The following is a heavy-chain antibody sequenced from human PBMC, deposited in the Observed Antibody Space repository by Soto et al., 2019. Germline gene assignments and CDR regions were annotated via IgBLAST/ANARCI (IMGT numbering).Heavy chain of an antibody. V-gene: IGHV3-11*06. CDR3: ASTYDSSGYDY. CDR1: GFTFSDYY. Sequence: GGSLRLSCAASGFTFSDYYMSWIRQAPGKGLEWVSYISSSSSYIYYADSVKGRFTISRDNAKNSLYLQMNSLRAEDTAVYYCASTYDSSGYDYWGQGTLVTVSS. J-gene: IGHJ4*02. D-gene: IGHD3-22*01. CDR2: ISSSSSYI.